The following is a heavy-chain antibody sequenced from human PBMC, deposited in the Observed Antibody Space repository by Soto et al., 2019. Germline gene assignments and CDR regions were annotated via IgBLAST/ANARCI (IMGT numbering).Heavy chain of an antibody. CDR2: IRSKTYGGTT. J-gene: IGHJ6*02. CDR1: GFTFGDYA. Sequence: PGGSLRLSCTASGFTFGDYALNWVRQAPGKGLEWVGFIRSKTYGGTTEYAASVKGRFTISRDDSKSIAYLQMNSLKTEDTAVYYCTRDGLGYICNDPYPSCATDVPGPGTT. D-gene: IGHD5-12*01. CDR3: TRDGLGYICNDPYPSCATDV. V-gene: IGHV3-49*04.